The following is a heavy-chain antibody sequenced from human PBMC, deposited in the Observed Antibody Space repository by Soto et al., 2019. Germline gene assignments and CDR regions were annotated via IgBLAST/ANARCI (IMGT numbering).Heavy chain of an antibody. CDR1: GYTFINYG. J-gene: IGHJ3*01. CDR2: LSAYNGDT. CDR3: ARWSAIVGGAEALDV. V-gene: IGHV1-18*01. Sequence: QVQLVQCGAEVKKPGASVRVSCKTSGYTFINYGITWVRQAPGQGLEWMGWLSAYNGDTSSSEKLQDRFTMTTDTSTNTVYIDLRSLTSDDTALYYCARWSAIVGGAEALDVWGQGTMVIVSS. D-gene: IGHD1-26*01.